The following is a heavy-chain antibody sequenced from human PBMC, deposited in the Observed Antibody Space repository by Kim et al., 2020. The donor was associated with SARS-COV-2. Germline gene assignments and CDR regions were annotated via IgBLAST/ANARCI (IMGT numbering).Heavy chain of an antibody. V-gene: IGHV4-39*01. D-gene: IGHD3-3*01. Sequence: RVTISVDTSKNQFSLKLSAVTAADTAVYYCARHPTAKVLRFLEWLLYFDYWGQGTLVTVSS. J-gene: IGHJ4*02. CDR3: ARHPTAKVLRFLEWLLYFDY.